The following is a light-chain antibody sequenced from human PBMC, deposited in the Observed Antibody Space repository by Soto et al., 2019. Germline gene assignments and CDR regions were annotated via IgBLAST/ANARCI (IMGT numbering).Light chain of an antibody. CDR3: QQDYNWPL. J-gene: IGKJ5*01. V-gene: IGKV3-15*01. CDR2: GAS. Sequence: EIVMTQSPATLSVSPGERATLSCRASQSVNSNLAWYQQKPGQAPRLLIYGASTRATGIPARFSGSGSGTEFTLTISSLQSEDSAVYYCQQDYNWPLFGQGTRLEIK. CDR1: QSVNSN.